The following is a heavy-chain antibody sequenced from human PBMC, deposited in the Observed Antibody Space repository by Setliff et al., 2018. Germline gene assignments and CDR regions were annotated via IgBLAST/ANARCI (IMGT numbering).Heavy chain of an antibody. CDR2: INPNSGGA. J-gene: IGHJ2*01. D-gene: IGHD5-18*01. CDR3: ATIYGYNSLDWYSDL. CDR1: GYTFAGYY. V-gene: IGHV1-2*02. Sequence: ASVKVSCKASGYTFAGYYMHWVRQAPGQGLEWMGWINPNSGGANYAQKFQGRVTMTRDTSISTGYMELSRLRSDDTAVYYCATIYGYNSLDWYSDLWGRGTLVTGSS.